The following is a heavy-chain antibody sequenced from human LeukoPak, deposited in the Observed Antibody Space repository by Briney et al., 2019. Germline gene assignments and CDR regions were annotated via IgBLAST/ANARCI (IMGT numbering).Heavy chain of an antibody. CDR3: AREDIMIKSTPDNWFDP. CDR1: GFTFSDYH. V-gene: IGHV3-11*01. D-gene: IGHD3-16*01. CDR2: ISGTVGFI. Sequence: GGSLRLSCVASGFTFSDYHVSWLRQAPGKGPEWLAYISGTVGFIEYAESVKGRFTISRDNANNSLSLQMNSLRVEDTAVYYCAREDIMIKSTPDNWFDPWGQGTLVTVSS. J-gene: IGHJ5*02.